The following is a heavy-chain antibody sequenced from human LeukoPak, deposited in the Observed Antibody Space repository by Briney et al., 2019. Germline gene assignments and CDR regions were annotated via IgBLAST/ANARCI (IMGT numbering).Heavy chain of an antibody. CDR2: ISAYNGNT. V-gene: IGHV1-18*01. J-gene: IGHJ6*02. CDR1: GYTFTSYG. D-gene: IGHD3-3*01. Sequence: ASVKVSCKASGYTFTSYGISWVRQAPGQGLEWMGWISAYNGNTNYAQKLQGRVTMTTDTSTSTAYMELRSLRPDDTAVYYCARLNYDFWSGHKGYYGMDVWGQGTTVTVSS. CDR3: ARLNYDFWSGHKGYYGMDV.